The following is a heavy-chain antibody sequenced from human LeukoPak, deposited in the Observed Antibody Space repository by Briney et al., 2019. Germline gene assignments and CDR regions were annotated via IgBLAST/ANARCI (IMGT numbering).Heavy chain of an antibody. D-gene: IGHD4-17*01. CDR2: IIPILGIA. Sequence: GASVKVSCKASGYTFTTYGISWVRQAPGQGLEWMGRIIPILGIANYAQKFQGRVTITADKSTSTAYMELSSLRSEDTAVYYCARDYGGNSGSDYWGQGTLVTVSS. J-gene: IGHJ4*02. CDR3: ARDYGGNSGSDY. V-gene: IGHV1-69*04. CDR1: GYTFTTYG.